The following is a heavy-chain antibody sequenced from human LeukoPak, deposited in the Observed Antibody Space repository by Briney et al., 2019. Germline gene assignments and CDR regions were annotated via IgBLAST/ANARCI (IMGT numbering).Heavy chain of an antibody. V-gene: IGHV3-21*01. CDR2: ISSTSTYI. CDR3: ARRRTPEAFDI. Sequence: GGSLRLSCAASGFTFSSYWMSWVRQAPGKGLEWVSSISSTSTYIFYADSVKGRFTISRDNAKNSLYLQMNSLRADDTAVYYCARRRTPEAFDIWGQGTMVTVSS. J-gene: IGHJ3*02. CDR1: GFTFSSYW.